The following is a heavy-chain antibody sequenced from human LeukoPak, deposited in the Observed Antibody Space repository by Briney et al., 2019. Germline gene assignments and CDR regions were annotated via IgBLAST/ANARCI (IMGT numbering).Heavy chain of an antibody. Sequence: ASVKVSCKASGYTFTSYAMHWVRQAPGQRLEWMGWINAGNGNTKYSQKFQGRVTITRDTSASTAYMELSSLRSEDTAVYYCARRSTLYSSGWFYFDYWGQGTLVTVSS. CDR1: GYTFTSYA. J-gene: IGHJ4*02. CDR3: ARRSTLYSSGWFYFDY. D-gene: IGHD6-19*01. CDR2: INAGNGNT. V-gene: IGHV1-3*01.